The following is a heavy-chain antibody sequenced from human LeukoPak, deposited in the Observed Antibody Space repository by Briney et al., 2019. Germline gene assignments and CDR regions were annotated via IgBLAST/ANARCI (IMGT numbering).Heavy chain of an antibody. Sequence: ASVKVSCKASGYTFTGYYMHWVRQAPGQGLEWMGWINPNSGGTNYAQKFQGWVTMTRDTSISTAYMELSRLRSDDTAVYYCARGATMVRGVSHYYGMDVWGQGTMVTVSS. CDR1: GYTFTGYY. J-gene: IGHJ6*02. V-gene: IGHV1-2*04. D-gene: IGHD3-10*01. CDR2: INPNSGGT. CDR3: ARGATMVRGVSHYYGMDV.